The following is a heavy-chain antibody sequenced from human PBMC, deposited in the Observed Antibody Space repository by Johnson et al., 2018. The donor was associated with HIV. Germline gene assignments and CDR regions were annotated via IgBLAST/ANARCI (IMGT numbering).Heavy chain of an antibody. V-gene: IGHV3-30*18. CDR3: AKTYSGSNRDAFDI. D-gene: IGHD1-26*01. CDR2: ISYDGSNN. J-gene: IGHJ3*02. Sequence: QVQLVESGGGLVQPGGSLRLSCAASGFTFSSYGMHWVRQAPGKGLEWVAVISYDGSNNFYAASVKGRFTISRDNSKNTLYLQMNSLRAEDTAVYYCAKTYSGSNRDAFDIWGQGTMVTVSS. CDR1: GFTFSSYG.